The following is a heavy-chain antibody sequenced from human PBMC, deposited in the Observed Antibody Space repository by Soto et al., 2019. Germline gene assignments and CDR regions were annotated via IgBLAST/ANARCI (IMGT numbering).Heavy chain of an antibody. CDR1: GGSISSYY. D-gene: IGHD6-6*01. V-gene: IGHV4-4*07. J-gene: IGHJ6*02. CDR3: ARDRVAARFGMDV. Sequence: PSETLSLTCTASGGSISSYYWSWIRQPAGKGLEWIGRIYTSGSTNYNPSLKSRVTMSVDTSKNQFPLKLSSVTAADTAVYYCARDRVAARFGMDVWGQGTTVTVSS. CDR2: IYTSGST.